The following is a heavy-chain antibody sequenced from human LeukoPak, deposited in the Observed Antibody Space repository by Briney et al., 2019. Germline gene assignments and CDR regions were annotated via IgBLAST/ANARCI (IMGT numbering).Heavy chain of an antibody. V-gene: IGHV3-11*01. Sequence: GGSLRLSCAASGFTFNDYYVSWIRQAPGKGLEWVSYISSSGNTIYYADSVKGRFTISRDNAKNSLYLQMNSLRAEDTAVYYCARDFGVVTLGAFDIWGPGTRVTVSS. CDR3: ARDFGVVTLGAFDI. J-gene: IGHJ3*02. D-gene: IGHD3-3*01. CDR2: ISSSGNTI. CDR1: GFTFNDYY.